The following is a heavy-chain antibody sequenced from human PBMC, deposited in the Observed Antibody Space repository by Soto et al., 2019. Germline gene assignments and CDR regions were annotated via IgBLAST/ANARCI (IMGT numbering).Heavy chain of an antibody. CDR1: GLAFSSYA. V-gene: IGHV3-23*01. Sequence: PGGSLRLSCAASGLAFSSYAMSWVRQAPGKGLEWVSAISGGGGSTYYADSVKGRFAISRDNSKNTLYLQMNNLGAEDTALYYCAKSSSSWYTAFDYWGQGTLVTVSS. D-gene: IGHD6-13*01. J-gene: IGHJ4*02. CDR3: AKSSSSWYTAFDY. CDR2: ISGGGGST.